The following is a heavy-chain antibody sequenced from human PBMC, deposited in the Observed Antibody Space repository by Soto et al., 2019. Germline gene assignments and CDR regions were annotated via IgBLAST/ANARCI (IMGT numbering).Heavy chain of an antibody. Sequence: PSETQSLTCTVSGGSISSYYWSWIRPPPGRGLEWIGYIYYSGSTNYNPSLKSRVTISVDTSKNQFSLKLSSVTAADTAVYYCARDRGIAARPGGYYYGMDVWGQGTTVTVSS. V-gene: IGHV4-59*01. CDR2: IYYSGST. J-gene: IGHJ6*02. CDR3: ARDRGIAARPGGYYYGMDV. CDR1: GGSISSYY. D-gene: IGHD6-6*01.